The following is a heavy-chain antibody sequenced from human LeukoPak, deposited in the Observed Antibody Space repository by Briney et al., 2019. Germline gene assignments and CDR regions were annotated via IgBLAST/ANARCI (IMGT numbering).Heavy chain of an antibody. Sequence: PVGSLRLSCVASGFTFSDYYMSCIPPGPGEGLEWVSYISSSGSTIYYADSVKGRFTISRENAKNSLFLHRNSLRAEDTAVYYCARKGHRGRFDYWGQGTLVTVSS. J-gene: IGHJ4*02. V-gene: IGHV3-11*01. CDR1: GFTFSDYY. D-gene: IGHD1-14*01. CDR3: ARKGHRGRFDY. CDR2: ISSSGSTI.